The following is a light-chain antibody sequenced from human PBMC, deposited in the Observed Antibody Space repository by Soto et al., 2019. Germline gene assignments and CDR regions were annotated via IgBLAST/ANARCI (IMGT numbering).Light chain of an antibody. Sequence: EIVLTQSPATLSLSPGERATLSCTASPSASNSLAWYQQRPCQAPRLLIYDASNRATAIPARFSVPGPGTGFTLTNSSLQPNDVADYDGQQRSIWPRTFGHGTKVESK. CDR1: PSASNS. CDR2: DAS. J-gene: IGKJ1*01. V-gene: IGKV3-11*01. CDR3: QQRSIWPRT.